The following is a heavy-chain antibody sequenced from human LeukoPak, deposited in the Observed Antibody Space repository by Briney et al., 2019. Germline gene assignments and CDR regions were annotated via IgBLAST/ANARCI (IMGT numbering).Heavy chain of an antibody. CDR1: GFTVSSNY. CDR2: IYSGGST. Sequence: GGSLRLSCAASGFTVSSNYMSWVRQAPGKGLEWVSVIYSGGSTYYADSVKGRFTISRDNSKNTLYLQMNSLRAEDTAMYYCAKVRGDHAHLQDDFDYWGQGTLVTVSS. D-gene: IGHD2-21*02. V-gene: IGHV3-53*01. CDR3: AKVRGDHAHLQDDFDY. J-gene: IGHJ4*02.